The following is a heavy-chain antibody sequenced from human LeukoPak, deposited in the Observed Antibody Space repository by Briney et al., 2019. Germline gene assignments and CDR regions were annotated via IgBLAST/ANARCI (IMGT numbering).Heavy chain of an antibody. CDR1: GFTFSSYA. CDR2: ISGSGGST. D-gene: IGHD1-14*01. Sequence: PGGSLRLSCAASGFTFSSYAMSWVRQAPGKGLEWVSAISGSGGSTYYADSVRGRFTISRDNSKNTLYLQMNSLRAEDTAVYYCAKDLDVWRTPQEYYWGQGTLVTVSS. J-gene: IGHJ4*02. CDR3: AKDLDVWRTPQEYY. V-gene: IGHV3-23*01.